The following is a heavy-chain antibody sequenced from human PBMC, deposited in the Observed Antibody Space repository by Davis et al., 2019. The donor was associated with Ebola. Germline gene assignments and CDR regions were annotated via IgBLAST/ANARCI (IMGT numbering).Heavy chain of an antibody. CDR1: GGSITSYY. J-gene: IGHJ6*02. CDR2: TLYSGRT. V-gene: IGHV4-59*03. D-gene: IGHD1-1*01. Sequence: MPSETLSLTCTVSGGSITSYYWTWIRQSPGQGLEWIGSTLYSGRTHYNPSVKSRATISVDTSKNQFSLRLNSVTAADTAVYYCAKYAGISQSDLFYYYGMDVWGQGTTVTVSS. CDR3: AKYAGISQSDLFYYYGMDV.